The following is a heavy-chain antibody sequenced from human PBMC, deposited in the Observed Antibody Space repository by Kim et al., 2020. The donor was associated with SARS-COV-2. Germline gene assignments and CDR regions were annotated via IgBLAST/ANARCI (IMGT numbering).Heavy chain of an antibody. CDR2: VNHSGGT. Sequence: SETLSLTCAVYGGSLSGYYWTWIRQPPGKGLEWIGEVNHSGGTNYNPSLKSRVTISIDTSKNQFSLRLSSVTAADTAVYYCARVKFTIAWAGHFDLWGRGTLVIVSS. CDR1: GGSLSGYY. CDR3: ARVKFTIAWAGHFDL. J-gene: IGHJ2*01. D-gene: IGHD2-2*01. V-gene: IGHV4-34*01.